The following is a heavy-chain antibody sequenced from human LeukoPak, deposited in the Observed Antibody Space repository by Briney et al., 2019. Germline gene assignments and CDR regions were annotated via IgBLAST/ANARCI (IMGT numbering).Heavy chain of an antibody. CDR2: ISSSSSYI. D-gene: IGHD2-15*01. Sequence: GGSLRLSCAASGFTFSSYSMNWVRQVPGKGLEWVSSISSSSSYIYYADSVKGRFTISRDNAKNSLYLQMNSLRAEDTAVYYCARGELGYCSGGSCKHDYWGQGTLVTVSS. J-gene: IGHJ4*02. CDR3: ARGELGYCSGGSCKHDY. V-gene: IGHV3-21*01. CDR1: GFTFSSYS.